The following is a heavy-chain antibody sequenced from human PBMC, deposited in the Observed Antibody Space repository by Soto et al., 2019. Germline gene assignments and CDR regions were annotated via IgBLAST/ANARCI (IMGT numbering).Heavy chain of an antibody. CDR3: AREGPVVVVAATKGIYYYYGMDV. D-gene: IGHD2-15*01. CDR2: IYPGDSDT. Sequence: GESLKISCKGSGYSFTSYWIGWVRQMPGKGLEWMGIIYPGDSDTRYSPSFQGQVTISADKSISTANLQWSSLKASDTAMYYCAREGPVVVVAATKGIYYYYGMDVWGQGTTVTVSS. CDR1: GYSFTSYW. V-gene: IGHV5-51*01. J-gene: IGHJ6*02.